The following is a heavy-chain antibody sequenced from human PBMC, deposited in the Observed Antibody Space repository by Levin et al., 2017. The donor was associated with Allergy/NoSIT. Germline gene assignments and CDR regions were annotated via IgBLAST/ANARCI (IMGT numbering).Heavy chain of an antibody. CDR1: GFTFRNYW. V-gene: IGHV3-74*01. Sequence: ASVKVSCEASGFTFRNYWMYWVRQAPGKGLVWVSRINSDGSSTGYADSVKGRFTISRDNAKNTLFLQMNSMRVEDTAVYHCIRGYQESSAYTSGYWGQGTLVTVST. CDR2: INSDGSST. J-gene: IGHJ4*02. D-gene: IGHD3-16*01. CDR3: IRGYQESSAYTSGY.